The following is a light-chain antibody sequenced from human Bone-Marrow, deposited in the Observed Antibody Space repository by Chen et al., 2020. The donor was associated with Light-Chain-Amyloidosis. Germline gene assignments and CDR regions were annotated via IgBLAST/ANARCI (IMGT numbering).Light chain of an antibody. CDR2: WAS. CDR1: ESLLYRSNNKNY. CDR3: QQYSSTPFT. V-gene: IGKV4-1*01. J-gene: IGKJ2*01. Sequence: DIVMTQSPDSLAVSLGERATINCKSSESLLYRSNNKNYLGWYQQKPGQSPKLLMYWASTRESGVPDRFSGSGSGADFTLTISSLQAEDVAVYYCQQYSSTPFTFGLGTKLVIQ.